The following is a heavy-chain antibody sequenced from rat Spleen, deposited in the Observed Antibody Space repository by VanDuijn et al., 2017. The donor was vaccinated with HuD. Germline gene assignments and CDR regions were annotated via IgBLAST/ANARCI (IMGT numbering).Heavy chain of an antibody. CDR1: GFTFRNYG. V-gene: IGHV5-29*01. D-gene: IGHD2-7*01. Sequence: EVQLVESGGGLVQPGRSMKLSCAVSGFTFRNYGMAWVRQAPTKGLEWVATISYDGIGTYYRDSVKGRFTISRDNAKSTLSLQMDSLRSEDTATYYCTSHGARISRFAYWGQGTLVTVSS. CDR3: TSHGARISRFAY. CDR2: ISYDGIGT. J-gene: IGHJ3*01.